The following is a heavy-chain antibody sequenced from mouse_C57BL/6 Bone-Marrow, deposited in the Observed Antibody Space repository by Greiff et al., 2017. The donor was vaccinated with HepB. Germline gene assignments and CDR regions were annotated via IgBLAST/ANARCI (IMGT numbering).Heavy chain of an antibody. CDR2: ISTYYGDA. CDR3: ASTTVYPMDY. CDR1: GYTFTDYA. D-gene: IGHD1-1*01. Sequence: QVQLQQSGPELVRPGVSVKISCKGSGYTFTDYAMHWVKQSHAKSLEWIGVISTYYGDASYNQKFKSKATLTVDKSSSTAYMQLSSLTSEDSAVYYCASTTVYPMDYWGQGTSVTVSS. J-gene: IGHJ4*01. V-gene: IGHV1-67*01.